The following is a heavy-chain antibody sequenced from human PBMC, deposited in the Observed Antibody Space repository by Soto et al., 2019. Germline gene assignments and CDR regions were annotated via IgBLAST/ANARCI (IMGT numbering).Heavy chain of an antibody. CDR1: GYTFTSYG. CDR2: ISAYNGNT. Sequence: KGCGASVKVSCKASGYTFTSYGISWVRQAPGQGLDWMGWISAYNGNTNYAQKLQGRVTMTTDTSTSTAYMELRSLRSDDTAVYYCAREITDFWSGPKTGEWFDPWGQGTLVTVSS. D-gene: IGHD3-3*01. V-gene: IGHV1-18*01. CDR3: AREITDFWSGPKTGEWFDP. J-gene: IGHJ5*02.